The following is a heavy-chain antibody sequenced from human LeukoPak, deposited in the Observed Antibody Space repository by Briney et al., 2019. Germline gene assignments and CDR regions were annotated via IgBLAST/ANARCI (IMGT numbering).Heavy chain of an antibody. CDR1: GGSFSGYY. CDR2: INHSGST. Sequence: SETLSLTCAVYGGSFSGYYWSWIRQPPGKGLEWIGEINHSGSTNYNPSLKSRVTISVDTSKNQFSLKLSSVTAADTAVYYCARDRDSGSYHAFDIWGQGTMVTVSS. D-gene: IGHD1-26*01. J-gene: IGHJ3*02. CDR3: ARDRDSGSYHAFDI. V-gene: IGHV4-34*01.